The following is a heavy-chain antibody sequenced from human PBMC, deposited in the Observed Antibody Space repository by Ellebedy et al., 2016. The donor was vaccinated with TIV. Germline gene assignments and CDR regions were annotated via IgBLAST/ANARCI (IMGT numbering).Heavy chain of an antibody. J-gene: IGHJ4*02. CDR1: GGTFSSYA. CDR2: IIPLFGTA. CDR3: ARGYCTTTSCRHNFDY. Sequence: SVKVSXXASGGTFSSYAVVWVRQAPGQGLEWMGGIIPLFGTANYTQKFQGRVTLTADDSTGTAYMELSSLRSDDTAVYYCARGYCTTTSCRHNFDYWGQGTLVTVSS. V-gene: IGHV1-69*13. D-gene: IGHD2-2*01.